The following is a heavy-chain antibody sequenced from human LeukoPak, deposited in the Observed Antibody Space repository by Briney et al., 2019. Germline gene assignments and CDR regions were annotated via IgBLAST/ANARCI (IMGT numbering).Heavy chain of an antibody. CDR3: ARIYDSSGYSDY. Sequence: PGGSLRLSCAASGFTFSFFWMSWVRQAAGKGLEGVANIKSDGSDKYYVDSVKGRFTISRDNAKNSLYLQMNSLRAEDTAVYYCARIYDSSGYSDYWGQGTLVTVSS. CDR1: GFTFSFFW. J-gene: IGHJ4*02. D-gene: IGHD3-22*01. CDR2: IKSDGSDK. V-gene: IGHV3-7*04.